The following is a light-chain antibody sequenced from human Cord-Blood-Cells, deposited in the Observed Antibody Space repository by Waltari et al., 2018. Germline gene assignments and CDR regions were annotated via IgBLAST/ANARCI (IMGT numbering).Light chain of an antibody. V-gene: IGKV4-1*01. J-gene: IGKJ2*01. CDR3: QQYYSTPYT. Sequence: DIVMTQSTDSLAVSLGERPTINCKSTPSVLDSTNNKNYLAWYQQKPGQPPKLLIYGASTRESGVPDRFSGSGSGTDFTRTISSLQAEDVAVYYCQQYYSTPYTFGQGTKLEIK. CDR1: PSVLDSTNNKNY. CDR2: GAS.